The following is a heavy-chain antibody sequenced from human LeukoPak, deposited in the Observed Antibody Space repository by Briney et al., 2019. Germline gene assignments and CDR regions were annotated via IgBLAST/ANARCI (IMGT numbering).Heavy chain of an antibody. CDR1: GFTFSGSA. CDR3: TSRVTYYDFWSGYYSLSFFDY. V-gene: IGHV3-73*01. D-gene: IGHD3-3*01. Sequence: GGSLKLSCAASGFTFSGSAMHGVRQASGKGLEWVGRIRSKANSYATAYAASVKGRFTISRDDSKNTAYLQMNSLKTEDTAVYYCTSRVTYYDFWSGYYSLSFFDYWCQGTLVTVSS. CDR2: IRSKANSYAT. J-gene: IGHJ4*02.